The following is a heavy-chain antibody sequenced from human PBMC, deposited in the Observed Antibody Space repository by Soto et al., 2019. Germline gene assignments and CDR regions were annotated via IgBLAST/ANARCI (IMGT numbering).Heavy chain of an antibody. CDR2: IIPIFGTA. Sequence: ASVKVSCKASGGTFSSYAISWVRQAPGQGLEWMGGIIPIFGTANYAQKFQGRVTITADESTSTAYMELSSLRSEDTAVYYCATTWDTAMAEYWYFDLWGRGTLVTVSS. D-gene: IGHD5-18*01. CDR3: ATTWDTAMAEYWYFDL. V-gene: IGHV1-69*13. J-gene: IGHJ2*01. CDR1: GGTFSSYA.